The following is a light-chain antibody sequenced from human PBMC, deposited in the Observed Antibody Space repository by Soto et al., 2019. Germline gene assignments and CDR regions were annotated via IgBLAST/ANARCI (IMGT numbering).Light chain of an antibody. CDR3: MPAPQTPLP. V-gene: IGKV2-28*01. Sequence: EIVMTQSPLSLPVTPGEPVSISCRSSQSLLHSNGNNYLYWFLQKPGQSPQLLIYLGSTRASGVPLRFTGSESGTDFTLKISSVEAEDVGVYYCMPAPQTPLPFGGGTKVAIK. J-gene: IGKJ4*01. CDR2: LGS. CDR1: QSLLHSNGNNY.